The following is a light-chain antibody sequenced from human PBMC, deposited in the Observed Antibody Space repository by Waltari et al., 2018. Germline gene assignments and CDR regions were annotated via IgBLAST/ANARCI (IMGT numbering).Light chain of an antibody. V-gene: IGKV3D-20*01. J-gene: IGKJ2*01. CDR3: QQYATSPYT. CDR2: DAT. Sequence: VLTQSPGTLSLSPGDRATLSCGASQTVSSNYIAWYQQRPGLAPRLLIYDATGRASGIPDRFSGSGSGTDFTLTISSLEPEDFAMYYCQQYATSPYTFGQGTQVEIK. CDR1: QTVSSNY.